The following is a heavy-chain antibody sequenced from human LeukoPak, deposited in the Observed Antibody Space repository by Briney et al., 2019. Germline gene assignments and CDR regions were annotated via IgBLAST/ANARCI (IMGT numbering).Heavy chain of an antibody. D-gene: IGHD3-22*01. V-gene: IGHV1-58*02. CDR1: GFTFTSSA. Sequence: GASVKVSCKASGFTFTSSAMQWVRQARGQRLEGIGWIVVGSGNTNYAQKFQERVTITRDMSTSTAYMELSSLRSEDTAVYYCARSGYYDSSAYHPGWFDPWGQGTLVTVSS. J-gene: IGHJ5*02. CDR2: IVVGSGNT. CDR3: ARSGYYDSSAYHPGWFDP.